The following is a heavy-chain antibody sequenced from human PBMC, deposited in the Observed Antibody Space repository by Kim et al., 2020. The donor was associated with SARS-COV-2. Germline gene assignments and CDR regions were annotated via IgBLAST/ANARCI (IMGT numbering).Heavy chain of an antibody. D-gene: IGHD4-4*01. J-gene: IGHJ4*02. CDR3: AGYDHSNYLAY. CDR1: GGSISGVY. V-gene: IGHV4-59*01. CDR2: ISDSGST. Sequence: SETLSLTCTVSGGSISGVYWSWIRQPPGKGLEWIGYISDSGSTNHSPRATMSIATSKSQFSLNLNSVTAADTAVYYCAGYDHSNYLAYWGQGTLVTVSS.